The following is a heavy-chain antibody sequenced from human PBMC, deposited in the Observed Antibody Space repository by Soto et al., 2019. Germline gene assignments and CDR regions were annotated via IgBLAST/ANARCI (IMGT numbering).Heavy chain of an antibody. CDR3: ARPFPRQLEGDGMDV. V-gene: IGHV5-51*01. CDR1: GYSFTSYW. Sequence: GESLKISCKGSGYSFTSYWIGWVRQMPGKGLEWMGIIYPGDSDTRYSPSFQGQVTISADKSISTAYLQWSSLKASDTAMYYCARPFPRQLEGDGMDVWGQGTTVTVSS. CDR2: IYPGDSDT. J-gene: IGHJ6*02. D-gene: IGHD1-1*01.